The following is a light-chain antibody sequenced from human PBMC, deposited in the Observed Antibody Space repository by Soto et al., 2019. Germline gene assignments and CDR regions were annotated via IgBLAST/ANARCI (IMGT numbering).Light chain of an antibody. J-gene: IGLJ2*01. Sequence: QSVLTQPPSVSGTPGQRVTISCSGSSSNIGTNTVNWYQHLPGTAPKLLIYNNNQRPSGVPDRFSGSKSGTSASLAISGLQSEDESDYYCSAWDDSLNGVIFGGGTKLTVL. V-gene: IGLV1-44*01. CDR1: SSNIGTNT. CDR3: SAWDDSLNGVI. CDR2: NNN.